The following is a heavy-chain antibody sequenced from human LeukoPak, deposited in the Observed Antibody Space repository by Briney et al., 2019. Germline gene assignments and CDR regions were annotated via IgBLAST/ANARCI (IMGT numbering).Heavy chain of an antibody. CDR1: GFTFGDYV. D-gene: IGHD6-19*01. CDR3: SRGSGWLSVY. J-gene: IGHJ4*02. V-gene: IGHV3-49*03. CDR2: ISGGTT. Sequence: GGSLRLSCTASGFTFGDYVMSWFRQAPGKGLEWIGFISGGTTEYAASVKGRFTISRDDSTSIAYLQMNSLTTEDTAVYYCSRGSGWLSVYWGQGTLVTVSS.